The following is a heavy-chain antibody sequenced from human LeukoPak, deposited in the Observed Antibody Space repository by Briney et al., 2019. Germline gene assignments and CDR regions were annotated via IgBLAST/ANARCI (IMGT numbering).Heavy chain of an antibody. CDR2: IYYSGST. D-gene: IGHD2-15*01. CDR1: GGSISSYY. J-gene: IGHJ4*02. V-gene: IGHV4-59*12. CDR3: ATSHTPTSLFGF. Sequence: TSETLSLTCTVSGGSISSYYWSWIRQPPGKGLEWIGYIYYSGSTNYNPSLKSRVTISVDTSKNQFSLNLSSVTAADTAVYYCATSHTPTSLFGFWGQGTLVTVSS.